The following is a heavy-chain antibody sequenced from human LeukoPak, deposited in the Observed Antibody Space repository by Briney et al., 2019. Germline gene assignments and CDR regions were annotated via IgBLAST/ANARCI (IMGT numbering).Heavy chain of an antibody. J-gene: IGHJ6*03. CDR1: GYTFTSYD. Sequence: ASVKVSCKASGYTFTSYDINWVRQATGQGLEWMGWMNPNSGNTGYAQKFQGRVTITRNTSISTAYMELSSLRSEDTAVYYCARGPLGYCSSTSCCSPYYYYYMDVWGKGTTVTVSS. D-gene: IGHD2-2*01. V-gene: IGHV1-8*03. CDR3: ARGPLGYCSSTSCCSPYYYYYMDV. CDR2: MNPNSGNT.